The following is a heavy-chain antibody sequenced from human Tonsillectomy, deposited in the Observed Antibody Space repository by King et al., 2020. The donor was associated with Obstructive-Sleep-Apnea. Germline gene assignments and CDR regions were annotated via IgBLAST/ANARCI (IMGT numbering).Heavy chain of an antibody. Sequence: QVQLQESGPGLVKPSETLPLTCSVSGGSISGGSYYWGWIRQPPGKGLEWIGSIYDSGSTYYNPSLNSRVTISVDTSKNQLSLKLKSVTAADTAVYYCARTYCGGDCYLRHYYFYGMDVWGQGTTVTVSS. CDR3: ARTYCGGDCYLRHYYFYGMDV. J-gene: IGHJ6*02. D-gene: IGHD2-21*02. CDR2: IYDSGST. CDR1: GGSISGGSYY. V-gene: IGHV4-39*07.